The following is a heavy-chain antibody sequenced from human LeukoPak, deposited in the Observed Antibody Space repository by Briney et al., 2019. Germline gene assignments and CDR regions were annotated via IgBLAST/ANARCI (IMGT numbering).Heavy chain of an antibody. CDR2: INPKSGGT. D-gene: IGHD6-19*01. CDR1: GYTFTGYY. Sequence: ASVKVSCKASGYTFTGYYMHWVRQAPGQGLEWMGRINPKSGGTNYAQKFQGKVTMTRDTSISTAYMELSRLTSDDAAVYYCARASSGWYDIDSWGQGTPVTVSS. CDR3: ARASSGWYDIDS. J-gene: IGHJ4*02. V-gene: IGHV1-2*06.